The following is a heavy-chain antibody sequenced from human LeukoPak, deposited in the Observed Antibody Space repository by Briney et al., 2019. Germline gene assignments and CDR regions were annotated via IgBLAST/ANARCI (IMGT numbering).Heavy chain of an antibody. CDR1: GFTFSSYA. V-gene: IGHV3-30-3*01. D-gene: IGHD4-17*01. Sequence: GGSLRLSCAASGFTFSSYAMHWVRQAPGKGLEWVAVISYDGSNKYYADSVKGRFTISRDNSKNMLYLQMNSLRAEDTAVYYCARDLTYGDYGAPMYYFDYWGQGTLVTVSS. CDR3: ARDLTYGDYGAPMYYFDY. J-gene: IGHJ4*02. CDR2: ISYDGSNK.